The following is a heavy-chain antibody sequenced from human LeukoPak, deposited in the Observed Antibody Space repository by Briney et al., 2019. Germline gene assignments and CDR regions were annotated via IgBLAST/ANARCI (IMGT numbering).Heavy chain of an antibody. J-gene: IGHJ4*02. V-gene: IGHV4-34*01. Sequence: SSETLSLTCTVYGGSFSGYYWSWIRQPPGKGLEWIGEINHSGSTNYNPSLKSRVTISVDTSKNQFSLKLSSVTAADTAVYYCARGRACGYWGQGTLVTVSS. CDR1: GGSFSGYY. CDR2: INHSGST. CDR3: ARGRACGY. D-gene: IGHD1-26*01.